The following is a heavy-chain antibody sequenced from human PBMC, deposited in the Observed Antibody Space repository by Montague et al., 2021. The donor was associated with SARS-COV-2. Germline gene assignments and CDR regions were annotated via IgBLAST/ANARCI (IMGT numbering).Heavy chain of an antibody. CDR2: IHYRGST. J-gene: IGHJ4*02. CDR1: GGSIGGHY. V-gene: IGHV4-59*11. CDR3: ARTLDSGSSDF. Sequence: ETLSLTCSVSGGSIGGHYWCWIRQPPGKGLERVGYIHYRGSTEYNPSLASRVTLSVDTSKNQFSLRLTSVTAADTAVYYCARTLDSGSSDFWGQGTLVTVSS. D-gene: IGHD1-26*01.